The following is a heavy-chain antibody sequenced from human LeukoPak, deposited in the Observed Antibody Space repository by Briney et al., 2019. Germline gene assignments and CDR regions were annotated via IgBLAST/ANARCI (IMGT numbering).Heavy chain of an antibody. CDR2: IYHSGST. J-gene: IGHJ4*02. V-gene: IGHV4-38-2*02. Sequence: SETLSLTCTVSGYSISSGYYLGWIRQPPGKGLEWIGSIYHSGSTYYNPSLKSRVTISVDTSKNQFSLKLSSVTAADTAVYYCARASIVVVSPFDYWGQGTLVTVSS. CDR1: GYSISSGYY. CDR3: ARASIVVVSPFDY. D-gene: IGHD3-22*01.